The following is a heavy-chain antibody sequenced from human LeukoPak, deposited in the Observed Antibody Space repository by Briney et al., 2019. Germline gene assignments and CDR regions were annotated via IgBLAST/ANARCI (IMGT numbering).Heavy chain of an antibody. J-gene: IGHJ3*02. D-gene: IGHD3-22*01. CDR2: ISSSGSTI. V-gene: IGHV3-11*01. CDR1: GFTFSDYY. Sequence: GGSLRLSCAASGFTFSDYYMSWIRQAPGKGLEWVSYISSSGSTIYYADSVKGRFTISRDNAKNSLYLQMNSLGAEDTAVYYCARDRDGYYYDSGGDAFDIWGQGTMVTVSS. CDR3: ARDRDGYYYDSGGDAFDI.